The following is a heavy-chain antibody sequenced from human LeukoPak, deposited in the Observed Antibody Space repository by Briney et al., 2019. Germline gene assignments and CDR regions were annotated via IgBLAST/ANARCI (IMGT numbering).Heavy chain of an antibody. V-gene: IGHV3-11*01. D-gene: IGHD6-13*01. CDR1: GFTFSDYY. J-gene: IGHJ4*02. CDR3: ARERKQQLELDY. Sequence: GGSLRLSCAASGFTFSDYYMNWIRQAPGKGLEWVSYISSSGSTIYYADSVKGRFTISRDNAKNSLYLQMNSLRAEDTAVYYCARERKQQLELDYWGQGTLVTVSS. CDR2: ISSSGSTI.